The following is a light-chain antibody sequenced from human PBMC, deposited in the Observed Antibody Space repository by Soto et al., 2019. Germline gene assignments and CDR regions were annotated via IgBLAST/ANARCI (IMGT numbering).Light chain of an antibody. CDR2: AAS. V-gene: IGKV1-39*01. CDR3: QQRYSTPPVT. J-gene: IGKJ5*01. Sequence: DIQMTQSPSSLSASVGDKVTITCRASQSISSYLTWYQQRPGKAPKLLIYAASSLQTGVPSRFIGIGSGTAFTLTISSLQPQDFSAYYCQQRYSTPPVTFGQGTRLEIK. CDR1: QSISSY.